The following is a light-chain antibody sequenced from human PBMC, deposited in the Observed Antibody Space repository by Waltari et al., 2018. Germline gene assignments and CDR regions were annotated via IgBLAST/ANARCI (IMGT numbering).Light chain of an antibody. CDR2: EVT. CDR3: SSYARGSSFVL. V-gene: IGLV2-23*02. Sequence: QSALTQPASVSGSPGQSITISCTGTSGDIGGFALVSWYHQHPGQVPRLLIYEVTTRPSGVSSRFSGSKSDNSATLTISALQTEDEADYYCSSYARGSSFVLFGGGTRLTVL. CDR1: SGDIGGFAL. J-gene: IGLJ2*01.